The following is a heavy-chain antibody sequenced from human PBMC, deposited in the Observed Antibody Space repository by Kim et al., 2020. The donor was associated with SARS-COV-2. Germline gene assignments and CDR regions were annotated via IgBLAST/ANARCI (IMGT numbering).Heavy chain of an antibody. CDR3: ARKSSSRSRNFWFDP. CDR2: LYTSGST. CDR1: GGSISSYY. V-gene: IGHV4-4*07. Sequence: SETLSLTCTVSGGSISSYYWSWIRQPAGKGLEWIGRLYTSGSTSYNPSLKSRVTMSVDTSKNQFSLKLSSVTAADTAVYYCARKSSSRSRNFWFDPWGQGTLVTVSS. D-gene: IGHD6-13*01. J-gene: IGHJ5*02.